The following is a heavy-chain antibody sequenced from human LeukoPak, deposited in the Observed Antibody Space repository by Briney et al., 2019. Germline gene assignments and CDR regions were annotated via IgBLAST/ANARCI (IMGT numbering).Heavy chain of an antibody. D-gene: IGHD3-3*02. CDR3: ARVGDHFHWYLDL. CDR2: LYSGSDT. J-gene: IGHJ2*01. Sequence: GGSLRLSCAASGFSVSLNYMNWVRQAPGKGLEWVSILYSGSDTYYADSVKGRFTISRDSSKNMLFLHMNSLRAEDTAVYYCARVGDHFHWYLDLWGRGTLVTISS. V-gene: IGHV3-53*01. CDR1: GFSVSLNY.